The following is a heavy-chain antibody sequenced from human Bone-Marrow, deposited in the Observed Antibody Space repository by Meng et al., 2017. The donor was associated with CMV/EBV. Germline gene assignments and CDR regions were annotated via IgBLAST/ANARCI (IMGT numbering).Heavy chain of an antibody. Sequence: GESLKFSCAASGFTFMIYAMHWVRQAPGKGLEWVAVITYDGSNKYYPDSVKGRFTIYRDNSKNTLYLQMNRLRAEDTAVYYCAREGSHYDFWIGYSTPTYYFDYWGQGTLVTVSS. D-gene: IGHD3-3*01. CDR2: ITYDGSNK. CDR1: GFTFMIYA. CDR3: AREGSHYDFWIGYSTPTYYFDY. V-gene: IGHV3-30-3*01. J-gene: IGHJ4*02.